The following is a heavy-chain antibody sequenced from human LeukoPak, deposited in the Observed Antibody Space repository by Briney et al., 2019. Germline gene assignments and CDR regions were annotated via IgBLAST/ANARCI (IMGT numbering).Heavy chain of an antibody. CDR2: IKSKTDGGTT. CDR3: TLSLAAGLFDY. Sequence: GGSLRLSCAGSGFTFRNYAMSWVRQAPGKGLEWVGRIKSKTDGGTTDYAAPVKGRFTISRDDSKNTLYLQMSSLKTEDTAVYYCTLSLAAGLFDYWGQGTLVTVSS. D-gene: IGHD6-13*01. CDR1: GFTFRNYA. J-gene: IGHJ4*02. V-gene: IGHV3-15*01.